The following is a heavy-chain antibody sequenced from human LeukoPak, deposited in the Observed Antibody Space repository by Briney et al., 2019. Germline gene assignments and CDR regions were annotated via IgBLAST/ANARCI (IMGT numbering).Heavy chain of an antibody. Sequence: SETLSLTCTVSGGSISSYYWSWIRQPPGKGLEWIGYIYYSGSTNYNPSLKSRVTISVDTSKNQFSLKLSSVTAADTAVYFCARVVPKSPYYFGSGSYDYWGLGTLVTVSS. V-gene: IGHV4-59*12. D-gene: IGHD3-10*01. CDR1: GGSISSYY. CDR2: IYYSGST. J-gene: IGHJ4*02. CDR3: ARVVPKSPYYFGSGSYDY.